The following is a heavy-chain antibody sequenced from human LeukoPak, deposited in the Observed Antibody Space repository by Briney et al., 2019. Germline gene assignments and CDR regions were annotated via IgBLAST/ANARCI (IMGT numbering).Heavy chain of an antibody. CDR3: ARDSSSGWRPVDY. Sequence: LXRTYYRSKWYNDYAVSVKSRITINPDTSKNQFSLQLNSVTPEDTAVYYCARDSSSGWRPVDYWGQGTLVTVSS. D-gene: IGHD6-19*01. CDR2: TYYRSKWYN. J-gene: IGHJ4*02. V-gene: IGHV6-1*01.